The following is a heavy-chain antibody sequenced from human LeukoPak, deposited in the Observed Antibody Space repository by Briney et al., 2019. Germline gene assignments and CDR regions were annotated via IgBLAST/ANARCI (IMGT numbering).Heavy chain of an antibody. CDR1: VVSMNGYY. J-gene: IGHJ4*02. D-gene: IGHD3-22*01. CDR2: VDSSGNT. V-gene: IGHV4-4*07. Sequence: SETLSLTCSVSVVSMNGYYWSWLRQSAGNRLEWIGHVDSSGNTNYNPSLESRVTMSVDTSKNQFSLRLSSVTAADTAVYYCACTLRTHARYSGYDPIDYWGQGTLVTVSS. CDR3: ACTLRTHARYSGYDPIDY.